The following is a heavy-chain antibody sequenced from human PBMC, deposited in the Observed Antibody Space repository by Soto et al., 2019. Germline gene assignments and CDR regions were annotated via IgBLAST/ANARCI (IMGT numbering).Heavy chain of an antibody. Sequence: EVPLVEAGGGLVHPGGSLRLSCTASGFTFNTHWMTWVRQAPGTGLEWVDSIKHDGSDSSYVDSVEGRFIATRDNAKNALWLQMDSMRAEDTDVYYCALGWASYFDLGGQGTLVTVSS. CDR3: ALGWASYFDL. CDR1: GFTFNTHW. CDR2: IKHDGSDS. J-gene: IGHJ4*02. V-gene: IGHV3-7*01. D-gene: IGHD1-26*01.